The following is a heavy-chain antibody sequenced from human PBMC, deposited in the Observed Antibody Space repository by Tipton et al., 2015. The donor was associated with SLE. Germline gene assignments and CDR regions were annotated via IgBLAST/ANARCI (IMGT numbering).Heavy chain of an antibody. Sequence: QSGAEVKKPGSSVKVSCKASGGTFSSYTISWVRQAPGQGLEWMGRIIPILGIANYAQKFQGRVTITADKSTSTACMELRSLRSDDTAVYYCARVGSYFGSGTDWYFDLWGRGTLVTVSS. CDR2: IIPILGIA. D-gene: IGHD3-10*01. J-gene: IGHJ2*01. V-gene: IGHV1-69*04. CDR1: GGTFSSYT. CDR3: ARVGSYFGSGTDWYFDL.